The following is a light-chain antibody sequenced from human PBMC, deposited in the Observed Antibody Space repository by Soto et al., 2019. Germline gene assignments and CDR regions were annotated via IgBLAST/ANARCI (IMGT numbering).Light chain of an antibody. CDR1: SSNIGAGYD. Sequence: QSVLTQPPSVSGAPGQRVTISCTGRSSNIGAGYDVHWYQQLPGTAPKLLIYGNSNRPSGVPDRFSGSKSGTSASLAITGLQAEDEADYYCQSYDSSLSGPTYVFGTGTKVTVL. CDR2: GNS. CDR3: QSYDSSLSGPTYV. V-gene: IGLV1-40*01. J-gene: IGLJ1*01.